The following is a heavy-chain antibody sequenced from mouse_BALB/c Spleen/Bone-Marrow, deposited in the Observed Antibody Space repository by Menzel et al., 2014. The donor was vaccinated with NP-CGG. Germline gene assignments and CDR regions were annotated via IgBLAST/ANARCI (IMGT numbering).Heavy chain of an antibody. J-gene: IGHJ2*01. Sequence: VQGVESGPGLVAPSQSLSITCTVSGFSLTSYGVHWVRQPPGKGLEWLGVIWAGGSTNYNSALMSRLSISKGNSKSQVFLKMDSLQTDDTAMYYCAREGPTMITTDFDYWGQGTTLTVSS. CDR3: AREGPTMITTDFDY. CDR2: IWAGGST. CDR1: GFSLTSYG. V-gene: IGHV2-9*02. D-gene: IGHD2-4*01.